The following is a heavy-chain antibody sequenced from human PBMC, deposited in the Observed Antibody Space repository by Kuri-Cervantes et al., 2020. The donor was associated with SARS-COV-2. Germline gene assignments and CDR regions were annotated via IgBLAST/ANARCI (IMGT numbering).Heavy chain of an antibody. D-gene: IGHD3-3*01. Sequence: LSLTCAASGFTFSDYYMSWIRQAPGKGLEWVSYISSSGSTIYYADSVKGRFTISRDNAKNSLYLQMNSLRAEDTAVYYCASQPITIFGVAYHLDYWGQGTLVTVSS. J-gene: IGHJ4*02. CDR1: GFTFSDYY. V-gene: IGHV3-11*04. CDR2: ISSSGSTI. CDR3: ASQPITIFGVAYHLDY.